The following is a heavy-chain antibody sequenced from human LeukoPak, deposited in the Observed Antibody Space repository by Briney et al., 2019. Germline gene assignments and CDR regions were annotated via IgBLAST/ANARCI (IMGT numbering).Heavy chain of an antibody. V-gene: IGHV3-7*01. D-gene: IGHD5-12*01. J-gene: IGHJ6*02. CDR3: ASDPGRVADYKYYYLDV. Sequence: GGSLRLFCSASGFTFSSTWMSWLRQAPGKGLEWVANIKQDGSEKYYVDSVRGRFTISRDNAKNSLYLQMNSLRAEDTAVYYCASDPGRVADYKYYYLDVCGQGTTVTVSS. CDR2: IKQDGSEK. CDR1: GFTFSSTW.